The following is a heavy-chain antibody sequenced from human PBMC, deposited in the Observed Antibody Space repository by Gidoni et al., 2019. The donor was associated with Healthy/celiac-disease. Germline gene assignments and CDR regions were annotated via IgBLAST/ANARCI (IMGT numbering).Heavy chain of an antibody. CDR2: IYYSGST. Sequence: QLQLQESGPGLVKPSETLSLTCTVSGGSISSSSYYWGWIRQPPGKGLEWIGSIYYSGSTYYNPSLKSRVTISVDTSKNQFSLKLSSVTAADTAVYYCARHSLERELFSFFDYWGQGTLVTVSS. J-gene: IGHJ4*02. D-gene: IGHD1-26*01. CDR1: GGSISSSSYY. V-gene: IGHV4-39*01. CDR3: ARHSLERELFSFFDY.